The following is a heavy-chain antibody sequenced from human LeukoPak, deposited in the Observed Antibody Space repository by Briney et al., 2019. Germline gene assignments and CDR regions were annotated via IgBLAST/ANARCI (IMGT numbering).Heavy chain of an antibody. Sequence: ASVKVSCKASGYTFTSYDINWVRQATGQGLEWMGWMNPNSGNTGYAQKFQGRVTMTRNTSISTAYMELSSLRSEDTAVYYCATTYYDFWSGYSTPSHYYYYGMDVWGQGTMVTVSS. CDR3: ATTYYDFWSGYSTPSHYYYYGMDV. CDR2: MNPNSGNT. J-gene: IGHJ6*02. V-gene: IGHV1-8*01. D-gene: IGHD3-3*01. CDR1: GYTFTSYD.